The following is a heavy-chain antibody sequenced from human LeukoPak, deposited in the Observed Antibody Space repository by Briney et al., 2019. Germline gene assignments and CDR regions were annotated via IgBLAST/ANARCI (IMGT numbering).Heavy chain of an antibody. J-gene: IGHJ4*02. CDR1: GGTFSSYA. Sequence: SVKVSCKASGGTFSSYAISWVRQAPGQGLEWMGGIIPIFGTANYAQKFQGRVTITTDESTSTAYMELSSLRSEDTAVYYCARRRIGYDSSGYGPHYFDYWGQGTLVTVSS. CDR3: ARRRIGYDSSGYGPHYFDY. D-gene: IGHD3-22*01. V-gene: IGHV1-69*05. CDR2: IIPIFGTA.